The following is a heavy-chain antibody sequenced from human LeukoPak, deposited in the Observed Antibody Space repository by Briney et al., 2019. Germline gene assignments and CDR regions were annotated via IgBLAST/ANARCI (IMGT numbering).Heavy chain of an antibody. Sequence: PGGSLRLSCAASGFTFNSYAMNWVRQAPGKGPQWVSAISTSGGTTFYADSVKGRFTISRDSSKNTVYLQMNSLRAEDTAIYYCAKGGGGSCYNPLDYWGQGTLVTVSS. J-gene: IGHJ4*02. D-gene: IGHD2-15*01. CDR1: GFTFNSYA. V-gene: IGHV3-23*01. CDR3: AKGGGGSCYNPLDY. CDR2: ISTSGGTT.